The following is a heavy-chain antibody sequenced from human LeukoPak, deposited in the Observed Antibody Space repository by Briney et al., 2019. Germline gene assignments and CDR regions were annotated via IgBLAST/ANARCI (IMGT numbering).Heavy chain of an antibody. CDR1: GLTVSNHW. D-gene: IGHD4-23*01. V-gene: IGHV3-23*01. CDR3: AKALYGGHDY. Sequence: PGGSLRLSCVASGLTVSNHWMSWVRQAPGKGLECVSALSGNGNTIYYADSVKGRFTISRDNSKNTLSLQMNSLRAEDTAVYYCAKALYGGHDYWGQGTLVTVSS. J-gene: IGHJ4*02. CDR2: LSGNGNTI.